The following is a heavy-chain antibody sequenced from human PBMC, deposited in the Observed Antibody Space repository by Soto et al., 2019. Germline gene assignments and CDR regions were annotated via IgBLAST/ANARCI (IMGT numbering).Heavy chain of an antibody. CDR1: GFTFSSYA. V-gene: IGHV3-23*01. J-gene: IGHJ5*02. CDR3: AKAKGEYIVAKWVPSSWFDP. Sequence: GGSLRLSCAASGFTFSSYAMSWVRQAPGKGLEWVSAISGSGGSTYYADSVKGWFTISRDNSKNTLYLQMNSLRAEDTAVYYCAKAKGEYIVAKWVPSSWFDPWGQGTLVTVSS. D-gene: IGHD5-12*01. CDR2: ISGSGGST.